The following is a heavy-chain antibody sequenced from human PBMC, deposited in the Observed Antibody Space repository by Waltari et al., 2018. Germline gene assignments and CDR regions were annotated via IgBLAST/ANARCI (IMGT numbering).Heavy chain of an antibody. CDR3: ARAKYCSSTSCYRNAFDI. Sequence: QVQLQQWGAGLLKPSETLSLTCAVYGGSFSGYYWSWIRQPPGKGLEWIGEINHSGSTNYNPSLKSRVTISVDTSKNQFSLKLSSVTAADTAVYYCARAKYCSSTSCYRNAFDIWGQG. CDR1: GGSFSGYY. D-gene: IGHD2-2*01. V-gene: IGHV4-34*01. J-gene: IGHJ3*02. CDR2: INHSGST.